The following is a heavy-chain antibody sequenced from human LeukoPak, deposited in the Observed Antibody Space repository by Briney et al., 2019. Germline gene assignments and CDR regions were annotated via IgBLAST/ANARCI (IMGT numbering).Heavy chain of an antibody. Sequence: GGSLRLSCAASGFTFSSYSMNWVRQAPGKGLEWVSSISSSSSYIYYADSVKGRFTISRDNSKNTLYLQMNSLRVDDTAVYYCARDPPAVAANTYGWGQGTLVTVSS. J-gene: IGHJ4*02. CDR3: ARDPPAVAANTYG. CDR2: ISSSSSYI. V-gene: IGHV3-21*01. CDR1: GFTFSSYS. D-gene: IGHD6-6*01.